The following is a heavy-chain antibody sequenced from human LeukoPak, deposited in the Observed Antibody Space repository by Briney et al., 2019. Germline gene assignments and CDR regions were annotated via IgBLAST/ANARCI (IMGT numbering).Heavy chain of an antibody. V-gene: IGHV1-8*01. Sequence: GASVKLSCKASGYTFTTYDITWVRQGTGQGLELMGWMNPNSGDTAYAQKFHGRVAMTRDTSISTAYMELSSLRSEDTAVYYCARGLGDYYDTSGYYYAVPAHWGQGTLVTVSS. D-gene: IGHD3-22*01. J-gene: IGHJ4*02. CDR3: ARGLGDYYDTSGYYYAVPAH. CDR1: GYTFTTYD. CDR2: MNPNSGDT.